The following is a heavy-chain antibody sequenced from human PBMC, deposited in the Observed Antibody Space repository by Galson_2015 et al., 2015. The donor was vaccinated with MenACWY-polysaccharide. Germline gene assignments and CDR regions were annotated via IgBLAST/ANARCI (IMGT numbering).Heavy chain of an antibody. CDR3: ARGCSGGSCYSIPVDY. CDR1: GFTFSSYT. J-gene: IGHJ4*02. CDR2: VSGSGASK. D-gene: IGHD2-15*01. V-gene: IGHV3-23*01. Sequence: SLRLSCAASGFTFSSYTMSWVRQAPGKGLEWVSGVSGSGASKYYADSVKGRFTISRDNSKNTLYLQMNSLRAEDTAVYYCARGCSGGSCYSIPVDYWGLGTLVSVSS.